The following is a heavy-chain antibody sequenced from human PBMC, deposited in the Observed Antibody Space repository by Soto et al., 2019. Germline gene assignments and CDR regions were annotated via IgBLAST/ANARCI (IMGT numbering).Heavy chain of an antibody. CDR3: ARGLAARGYYYMDV. Sequence: ASVKVSCKASGYTFTGYYMHWVRQAPGQGLEWMGWINPNSGGTNYAQKFQGWVTMTRDTSISTAYMELSRLRSDDTAVYYCARGLAARGYYYMDVWGKGTTVTVSS. CDR2: INPNSGGT. J-gene: IGHJ6*03. CDR1: GYTFTGYY. V-gene: IGHV1-2*04. D-gene: IGHD6-6*01.